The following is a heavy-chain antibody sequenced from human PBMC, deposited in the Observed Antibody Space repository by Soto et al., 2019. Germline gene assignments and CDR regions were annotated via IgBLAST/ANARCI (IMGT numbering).Heavy chain of an antibody. Sequence: SETLSLTCSFSVGSISSSSHYCGWIRQSPGKGLDWIGSIYYRGSAYYNPSLKSRVTISVDTSKNQFSLKLRSVTAADTSVYYCERHPGIAANFEFWGQGTLVNVS. CDR3: ERHPGIAANFEF. J-gene: IGHJ4*02. CDR2: IYYRGSA. V-gene: IGHV4-39*01. CDR1: VGSISSSSHY. D-gene: IGHD6-13*01.